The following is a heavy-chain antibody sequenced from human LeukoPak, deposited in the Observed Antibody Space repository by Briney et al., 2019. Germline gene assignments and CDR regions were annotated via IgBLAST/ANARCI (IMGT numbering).Heavy chain of an antibody. CDR3: ARISAGRYGMDV. Sequence: KSSETLSLTCTVSGGSVTSGGYYWSWIRQHPEKGLEWIGYVYYTGSTYYNPSLKSRVTISSDTSKNQFSLKVSSVTAADTAVYYCARISAGRYGMDVWGQGATVTVSS. CDR1: GGSVTSGGYY. CDR2: VYYTGST. V-gene: IGHV4-31*03. D-gene: IGHD6-6*01. J-gene: IGHJ6*02.